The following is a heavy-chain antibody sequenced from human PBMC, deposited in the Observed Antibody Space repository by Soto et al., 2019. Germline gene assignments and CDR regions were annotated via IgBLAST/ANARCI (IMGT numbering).Heavy chain of an antibody. CDR1: GYTFTAYS. D-gene: IGHD6-19*01. Sequence: ASVKVSCKASGYTFTAYSMHWVRQAPGQGLEWVGWFNPNSGDTIYAQKFQGRVTLTRDTSIGTAYMELYSLTSDDTAVYYCARAASAVISLDYWGQGTLVTVSS. CDR2: FNPNSGDT. J-gene: IGHJ4*02. V-gene: IGHV1-2*02. CDR3: ARAASAVISLDY.